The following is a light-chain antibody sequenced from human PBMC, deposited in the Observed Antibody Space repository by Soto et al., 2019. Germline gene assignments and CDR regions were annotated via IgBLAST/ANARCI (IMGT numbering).Light chain of an antibody. V-gene: IGKV3-11*01. CDR2: EAS. J-gene: IGKJ4*01. CDR1: QSVRSN. Sequence: EIVMTQSPATLSVSPGERFTLSCRASQSVRSNLAWYQQKPGQAPRLLIYEASTRATGVPARFSGSGSGTEFTLTISSLEPEDFAVYYCQQRSNWPLTFGGGTKVDI. CDR3: QQRSNWPLT.